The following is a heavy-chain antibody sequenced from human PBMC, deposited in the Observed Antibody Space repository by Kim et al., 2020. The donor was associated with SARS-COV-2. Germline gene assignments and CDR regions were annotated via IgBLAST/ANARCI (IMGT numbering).Heavy chain of an antibody. D-gene: IGHD3-22*01. CDR3: ARYSSGYNHYWYFDL. V-gene: IGHV3-53*01. Sequence: GGSLRLSCAASGFTVSSNYMSWVRQAPGKGLEWVSVIYSGGSTYYADSVKGRFTISRDNSKNTLYLQMNSLRAEDTAVYYCARYSSGYNHYWYFDLWGRGTLVTVSS. J-gene: IGHJ2*01. CDR1: GFTVSSNY. CDR2: IYSGGST.